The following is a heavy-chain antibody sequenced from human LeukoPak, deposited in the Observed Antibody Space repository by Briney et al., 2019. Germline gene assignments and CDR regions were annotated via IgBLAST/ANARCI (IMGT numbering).Heavy chain of an antibody. CDR3: AGHPWGEGGWFDP. D-gene: IGHD1-26*01. CDR2: IYYSGST. Sequence: SETLSLTCTVSGGSISSSSYYWGWIRQPPGKGLEWIGSIYYSGSTYYNPSLKSRVTISVATSKNQFPLKLSSVTAADTAVYYCAGHPWGEGGWFDPWGQGTLVTLSS. V-gene: IGHV4-39*01. CDR1: GGSISSSSYY. J-gene: IGHJ5*02.